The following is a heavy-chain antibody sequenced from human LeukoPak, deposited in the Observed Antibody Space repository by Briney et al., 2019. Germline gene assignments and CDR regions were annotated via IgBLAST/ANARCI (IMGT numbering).Heavy chain of an antibody. V-gene: IGHV3-48*04. CDR1: GFTFSSYS. D-gene: IGHD3-22*01. J-gene: IGHJ6*02. CDR2: ISSSSSTI. Sequence: GGSLRLSCAASGFTFSSYSMNWVRQAPGKGLEWVSYISSSSSTIYYADSVKGRFTISRDNAKNSLYLQMNSLRAEDTAVYYCASLRSQYYYDSSGQGGMDVWGQGTTVTVSS. CDR3: ASLRSQYYYDSSGQGGMDV.